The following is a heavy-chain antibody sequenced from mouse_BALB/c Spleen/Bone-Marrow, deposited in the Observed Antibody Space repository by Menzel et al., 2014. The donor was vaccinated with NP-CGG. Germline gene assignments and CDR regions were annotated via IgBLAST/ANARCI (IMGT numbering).Heavy chain of an antibody. D-gene: IGHD3-1*01. CDR1: GFTFSSFG. J-gene: IGHJ3*01. Sequence: EVKLEESGGGLVQPGGSRKLSCAASGFTFSSFGLHWVRQAPDKGLEWVAYISSGSSTIYYADTVKGRFTISRDNPKNTLFLQMTSLRSEDTAMYYVASVSACLAYWGQGTLVTVSA. CDR3: ASVSACLAY. CDR2: ISSGSSTI. V-gene: IGHV5-17*02.